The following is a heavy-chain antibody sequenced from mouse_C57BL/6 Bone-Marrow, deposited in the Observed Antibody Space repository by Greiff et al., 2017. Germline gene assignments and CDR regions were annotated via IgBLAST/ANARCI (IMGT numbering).Heavy chain of an antibody. CDR3: ARGGGNYWYFDV. CDR1: GYTFTSYW. Sequence: VQLQQPGAELVKPGASVKLSCKASGYTFTSYWMHWVKQRPGQGLEWIGMIHPNSGSTNYNEKFKSKATLTVDKSSSTAYMQLSSLTSEDSAVYYCARGGGNYWYFDVWGTGTTVTVSS. J-gene: IGHJ1*03. V-gene: IGHV1-64*01. CDR2: IHPNSGST. D-gene: IGHD2-1*01.